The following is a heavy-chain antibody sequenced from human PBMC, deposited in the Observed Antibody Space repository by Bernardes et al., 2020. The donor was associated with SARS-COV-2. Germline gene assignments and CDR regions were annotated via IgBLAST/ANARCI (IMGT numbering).Heavy chain of an antibody. J-gene: IGHJ4*02. CDR3: ARDKWEQQPTLRRLGFDF. Sequence: SETLSLTCTVSGDSMTSGNHYWSWIRQPAGQGLEWIGRISASGSTNYNPSLKSRVTISIDTSKNQFSLRLTSVTAADTAVYFCARDKWEQQPTLRRLGFDFWGQGTLVTVSS. V-gene: IGHV4-61*02. CDR2: ISASGST. CDR1: GDSMTSGNHY. D-gene: IGHD1-26*01.